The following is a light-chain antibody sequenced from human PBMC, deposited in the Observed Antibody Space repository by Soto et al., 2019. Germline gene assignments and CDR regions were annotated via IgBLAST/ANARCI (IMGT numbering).Light chain of an antibody. CDR1: QSVSSS. J-gene: IGKJ4*01. V-gene: IGKV3-15*01. Sequence: TVMTQSPYTLSVSPGERVTLSCRASQSVSSSLAWYQQKPGQAPRLLIYGASNRATGIPARFSGSGSGTELTLTISSMQSQDSEVYYCKKYNKWNPFFGGGKKVDIK. CDR2: GAS. CDR3: KKYNKWNPF.